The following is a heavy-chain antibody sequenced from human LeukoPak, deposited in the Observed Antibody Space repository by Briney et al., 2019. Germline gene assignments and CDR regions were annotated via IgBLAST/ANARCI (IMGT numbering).Heavy chain of an antibody. Sequence: PSETLSLTCTVSGGSISSYYWSWIRQPPGKGLEWIGYIYYSGSTNYDPSLKSRVTISVDTSKNQFSLKLSSVTAADTAVYYCARHPHYYDSSVTDNWFDPWGQGTLVTVSS. CDR1: GGSISSYY. J-gene: IGHJ5*02. CDR2: IYYSGST. D-gene: IGHD3-22*01. V-gene: IGHV4-59*08. CDR3: ARHPHYYDSSVTDNWFDP.